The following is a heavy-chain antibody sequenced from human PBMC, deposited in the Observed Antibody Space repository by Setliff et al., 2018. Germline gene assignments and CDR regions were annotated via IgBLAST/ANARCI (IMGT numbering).Heavy chain of an antibody. J-gene: IGHJ4*02. CDR2: MYYSGST. CDR3: TRGRVGLAARAGY. CDR1: GGSISSSSYY. Sequence: SETLSLTCSVSGGSISSSSYYWGWIRQPPGKGLEWIGSMYYSGSTYYNPSLKSRVTISVDTSKNQFSLQLSSVTSADTAIYYCTRGRVGLAARAGYWGQGTLVTVSS. D-gene: IGHD1-26*01. V-gene: IGHV4-39*01.